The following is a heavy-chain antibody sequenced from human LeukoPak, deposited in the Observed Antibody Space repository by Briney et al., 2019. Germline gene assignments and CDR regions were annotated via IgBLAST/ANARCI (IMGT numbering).Heavy chain of an antibody. CDR3: AKPRGSRAAFDY. CDR1: GFTFSSYA. J-gene: IGHJ4*02. V-gene: IGHV3-23*01. D-gene: IGHD2-15*01. CDR2: IGGSGRST. Sequence: GRSLRLSCAASGFTFSSYAMSWVRQAPGEGLGWVSAIGGSGRSTYYADSVKGRFTISRDNSKNTLYLQMNSLRAEDTAVYYCAKPRGSRAAFDYWGQGTLVTVSS.